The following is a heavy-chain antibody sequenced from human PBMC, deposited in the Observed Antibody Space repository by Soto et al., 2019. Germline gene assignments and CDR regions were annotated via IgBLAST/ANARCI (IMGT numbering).Heavy chain of an antibody. V-gene: IGHV3-21*01. CDR2: ISSSSSYI. CDR1: GFTFSSYS. J-gene: IGHJ4*02. Sequence: EVQLVESGGGLVKPGGSLRLSCAASGFTFSSYSMNWVRQAPGKGLEWVSSISSSSSYIYYADSVKGRFTISRDNAKNSLYLQMNSLRAEDTAVYYCARGLSDTYYYDTGPDEPEKDYDYWDQGTLVTVSS. CDR3: ARGLSDTYYYDTGPDEPEKDYDY. D-gene: IGHD3-22*01.